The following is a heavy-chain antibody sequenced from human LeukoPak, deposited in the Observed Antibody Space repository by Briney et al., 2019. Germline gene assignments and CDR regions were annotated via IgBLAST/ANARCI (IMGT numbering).Heavy chain of an antibody. J-gene: IGHJ5*02. Sequence: PGGSLRLSCAASGFTFSDYYMSWIRQAPGKGLERVSYISSSSSYTNYADSVKGRFTISRDNAKNSLYLQMNSLRAEDTAVYYCARVIGGIRYFDWYNWFDPWGQGTLVTVSS. CDR2: ISSSSSYT. D-gene: IGHD3-9*01. CDR1: GFTFSDYY. CDR3: ARVIGGIRYFDWYNWFDP. V-gene: IGHV3-11*05.